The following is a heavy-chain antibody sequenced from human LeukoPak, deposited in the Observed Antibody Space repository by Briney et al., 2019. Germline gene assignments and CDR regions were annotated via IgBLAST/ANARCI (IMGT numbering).Heavy chain of an antibody. CDR2: IYTSGST. Sequence: PSETLSLTCTVSGGSISSSSYYWSWIRQPAGKGLQWIGRIYTSGSTNYNPSLKSRVTISVDTSKNQFSLKLSSVTAADTAVYYCARDVDTAMVKGYYYMDVWGKGTTVTVSS. CDR3: ARDVDTAMVKGYYYMDV. D-gene: IGHD5-18*01. V-gene: IGHV4-61*02. J-gene: IGHJ6*03. CDR1: GGSISSSSYY.